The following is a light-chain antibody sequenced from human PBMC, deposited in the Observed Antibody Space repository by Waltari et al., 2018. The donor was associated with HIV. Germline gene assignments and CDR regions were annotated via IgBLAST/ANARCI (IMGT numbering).Light chain of an antibody. J-gene: IGLJ2*01. Sequence: QSALTQPASVSGSPGPSLTLTCTGTSDAVGAYNLVSWYQHPSGAAPKPSLFADRARPSGVSSRFSASKSGNTATLTITGLLPDDEADYYCSSYTRSISVAFGGGTRVTV. V-gene: IGLV2-14*01. CDR1: SDAVGAYNL. CDR3: SSYTRSISVA. CDR2: ADR.